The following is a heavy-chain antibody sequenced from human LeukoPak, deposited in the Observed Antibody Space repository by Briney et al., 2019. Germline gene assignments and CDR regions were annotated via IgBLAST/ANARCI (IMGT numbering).Heavy chain of an antibody. CDR2: LYYTSGT. J-gene: IGHJ4*02. CDR3: ARTDYDFWSGSPYYFDY. V-gene: IGHV4-39*01. CDR1: GGSISSSSYY. D-gene: IGHD3-3*01. Sequence: PSATLSLTCTVSGGSISSSSYYGGWIRQPPGKGLVWTGSLYYTSGTYYNPFLKSRVTISLDTSKNQFSLKLSSVTAADTAVYYCARTDYDFWSGSPYYFDYWGQGTLVTVSS.